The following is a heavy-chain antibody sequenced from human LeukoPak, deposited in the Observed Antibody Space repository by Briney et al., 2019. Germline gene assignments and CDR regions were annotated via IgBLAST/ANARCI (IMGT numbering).Heavy chain of an antibody. CDR2: INNDGSST. CDR1: GFTFSSYW. V-gene: IGHV3-74*01. J-gene: IGHJ4*02. D-gene: IGHD6-19*01. CDR3: ARGAVAGLYYFDY. Sequence: PGGSLRLSCAASGFTFSSYWMHWVRQAPGKGLVWVSRINNDGSSTSYADSVKGRFTISRDNAKNTLYLQMNYLRAEDTAVYYCARGAVAGLYYFDYWGQGTLVTVSS.